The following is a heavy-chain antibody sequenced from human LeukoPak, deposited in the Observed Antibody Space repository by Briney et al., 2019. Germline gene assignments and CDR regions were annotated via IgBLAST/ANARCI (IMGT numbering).Heavy chain of an antibody. D-gene: IGHD6-19*01. CDR3: ASSGGSGWSHYWYFDL. CDR2: INPNSGGT. J-gene: IGHJ2*01. CDR1: GYTFTGYY. Sequence: ASVKVSCKASGYTFTGYYMHWVRQAPGQGLEWMGWINPNSGGTNYAQKFQGRVTMTRDTSISTAYMELSSLRSEDTAVYYCASSGGSGWSHYWYFDLWGRGTLVTVSS. V-gene: IGHV1-2*02.